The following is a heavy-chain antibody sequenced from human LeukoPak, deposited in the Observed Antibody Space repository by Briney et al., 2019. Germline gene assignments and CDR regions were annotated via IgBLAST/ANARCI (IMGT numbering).Heavy chain of an antibody. D-gene: IGHD6-13*01. CDR3: ARDIGYSSSWYQH. CDR2: INPNSGGT. V-gene: IGHV1-2*02. J-gene: IGHJ1*01. CDR1: GYTFTGYY. Sequence: ASVKVSCKASGYTFTGYYMHWVRQVPGQGLEWMGWINPNSGGTNYAQKFQGRVTMTRDTSISTAYMELSRLRSDDTAVYYCARDIGYSSSWYQHWGQGTLVTVSS.